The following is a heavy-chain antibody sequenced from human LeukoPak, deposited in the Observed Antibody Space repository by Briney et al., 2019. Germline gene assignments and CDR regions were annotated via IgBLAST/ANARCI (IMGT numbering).Heavy chain of an antibody. V-gene: IGHV3-43*01. J-gene: IGHJ6*02. Sequence: GGSLGLSCAASGFTFDDYTMHWVRQAPGKGLEWVSLISWDGGSTYYADSVKGRFTISRDNSKNSLYLQMNSLRTEDTALYYCAKDSLVYGYCSGGSCSSLSYGMDVWGQGTTVTVSS. CDR1: GFTFDDYT. CDR3: AKDSLVYGYCSGGSCSSLSYGMDV. D-gene: IGHD2-15*01. CDR2: ISWDGGST.